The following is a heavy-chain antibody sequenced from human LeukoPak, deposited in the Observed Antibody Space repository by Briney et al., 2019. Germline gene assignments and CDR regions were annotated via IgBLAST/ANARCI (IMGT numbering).Heavy chain of an antibody. CDR2: INHDGSDK. CDR3: ARWMRQQLND. CDR1: GFTFGGHW. J-gene: IGHJ4*02. D-gene: IGHD6-13*01. V-gene: IGHV3-7*04. Sequence: PGGSLRLSCEASGFTFGGHWMSWVRRAPGKGLEWVANINHDGSDKYYGDSVKGRLTISRDNAKNSLYLQMNSLRAEDTAVYYCARWMRQQLNDWGQGTLLTVSS.